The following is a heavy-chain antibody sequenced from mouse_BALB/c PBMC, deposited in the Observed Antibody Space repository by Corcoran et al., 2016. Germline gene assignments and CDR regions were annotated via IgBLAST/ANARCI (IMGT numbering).Heavy chain of an antibody. CDR1: GYTFTNYG. J-gene: IGHJ3*01. CDR2: INTYTGEQ. V-gene: IGHV9-3-1*01. D-gene: IGHD1-1*01. CDR3: ARRYYGSSYPVAY. Sequence: QIQLVQSGPALKKPGETVKISCKAAGYTFTNYGMNWVKQAPGKGLKWMVWINTYTGEQTYADDFKGRFAFSLETSASTAYLQINNLKKEDTATYFCARRYYGSSYPVAYWGQGTLVTVSA.